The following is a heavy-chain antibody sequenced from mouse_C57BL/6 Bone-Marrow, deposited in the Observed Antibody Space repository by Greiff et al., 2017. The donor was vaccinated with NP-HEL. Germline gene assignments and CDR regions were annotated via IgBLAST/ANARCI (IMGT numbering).Heavy chain of an antibody. D-gene: IGHD2-1*01. CDR3: SRGVDLLPEGFAY. CDR2: IYPRSGNT. CDR1: GYTFTSYG. Sequence: VQLQQSGAELARPGASVKLSCKASGYTFTSYGISWVKQRTGQGLEWIGEIYPRSGNTYYNEKFKGKATLTADKSSSTAYMELRSLTSEDSAVYFCSRGVDLLPEGFAYWGQGTLVTVSA. V-gene: IGHV1-81*01. J-gene: IGHJ3*01.